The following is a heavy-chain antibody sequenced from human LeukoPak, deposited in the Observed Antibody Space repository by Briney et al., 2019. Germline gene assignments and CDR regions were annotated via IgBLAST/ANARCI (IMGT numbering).Heavy chain of an antibody. CDR3: ARDKGYCGGDCNYYYYMDV. CDR2: IIPILGIA. D-gene: IGHD2-21*01. V-gene: IGHV1-69*04. CDR1: GGTFSSYA. Sequence: HGASVKVSCKASGGTFSSYAISWVRQAPGQGLEWMGRIIPILGIANYAQKFQGRVTMTRDTSISTAYMELSRLRSDDTAVYYCARDKGYCGGDCNYYYYMDVWGKGTTVTVSS. J-gene: IGHJ6*03.